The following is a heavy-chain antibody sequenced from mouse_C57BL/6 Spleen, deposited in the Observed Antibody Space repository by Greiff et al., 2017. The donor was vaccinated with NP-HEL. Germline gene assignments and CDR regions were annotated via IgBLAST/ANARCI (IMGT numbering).Heavy chain of an antibody. CDR1: GYTFTSYW. Sequence: QVQLQQPGAELVMPGASVKLSCKASGYTFTSYWMHWVKQRPGQGLEWIGEIDPSDSYTNYNQKFKGKSTLTVDKSSSTAYMQLSSLTSEDSAVYYCARRLDPYYFDYWGQGTTRTVSS. D-gene: IGHD2-2*01. CDR2: IDPSDSYT. V-gene: IGHV1-69*01. CDR3: ARRLDPYYFDY. J-gene: IGHJ2*01.